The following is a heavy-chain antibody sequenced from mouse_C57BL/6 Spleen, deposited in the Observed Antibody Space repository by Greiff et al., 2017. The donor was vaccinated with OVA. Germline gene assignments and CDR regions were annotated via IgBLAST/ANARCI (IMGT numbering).Heavy chain of an antibody. J-gene: IGHJ3*01. Sequence: QVQLQQPGAELVKPGASVKMSCKASGYTFTSYWITWVTQRPGQGLEWIGDIYPGSGSTNYNEKFKSKATLTVDTSSSTAYMQLSSLTSEDSAVYYCARVDSSGYGTWFAYWGQGTLVTVSA. CDR1: GYTFTSYW. CDR3: ARVDSSGYGTWFAY. V-gene: IGHV1-55*01. CDR2: IYPGSGST. D-gene: IGHD3-2*02.